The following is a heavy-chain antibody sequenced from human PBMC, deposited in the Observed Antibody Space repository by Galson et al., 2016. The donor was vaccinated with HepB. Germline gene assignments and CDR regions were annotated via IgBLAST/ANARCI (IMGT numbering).Heavy chain of an antibody. D-gene: IGHD3-22*01. Sequence: SVKVSCKASGYTFTSYYMRWVRQAPGQGLEWMGAINPSGGSTSYAKKFQGRVTMTSDTSRTTVYMELNSLRSEDTAVYYCARKSTDHYENSGLGYWGQGTLVTVSS. CDR2: INPSGGST. CDR1: GYTFTSYY. J-gene: IGHJ4*02. CDR3: ARKSTDHYENSGLGY. V-gene: IGHV1-46*01.